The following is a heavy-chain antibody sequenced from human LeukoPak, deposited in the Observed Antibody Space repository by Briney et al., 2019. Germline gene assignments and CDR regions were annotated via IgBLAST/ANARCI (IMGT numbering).Heavy chain of an antibody. V-gene: IGHV4-34*01. J-gene: IGHJ5*02. D-gene: IGHD6-13*01. Sequence: SETLSLTCAVYGGSFSGYYWSWIRQPPGKGLEWIGEINHSGSANYNPSLKSRVTISVDTSKNQFSLKLSSVTAADTAVYYCASDGALAAAWPYWFDPWGQGTLVTVSS. CDR2: INHSGSA. CDR1: GGSFSGYY. CDR3: ASDGALAAAWPYWFDP.